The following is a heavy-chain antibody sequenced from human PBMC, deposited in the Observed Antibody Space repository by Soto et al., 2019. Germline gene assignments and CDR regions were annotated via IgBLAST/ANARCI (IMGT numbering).Heavy chain of an antibody. J-gene: IGHJ6*03. D-gene: IGHD6-6*01. V-gene: IGHV1-18*01. CDR3: ARVRQLVVYFYYYMDV. CDR1: GYTFTNYG. Sequence: QVQLLQSGAEVKKPGASVKVSCKASGYTFTNYGITWVRQAPGQGLEWMGWISAYNGNTHYTQSLQGRVTMTTDTPASTAYMELRGLRSHDTAVYYCARVRQLVVYFYYYMDVWGKGTTVTVSS. CDR2: ISAYNGNT.